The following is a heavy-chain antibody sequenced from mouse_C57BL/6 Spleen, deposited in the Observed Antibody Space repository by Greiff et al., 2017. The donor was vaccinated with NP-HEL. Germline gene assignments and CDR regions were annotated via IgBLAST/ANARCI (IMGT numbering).Heavy chain of an antibody. D-gene: IGHD5-1*01. CDR3: ARWEYASGWFAY. CDR1: GYAFSSYW. J-gene: IGHJ3*01. V-gene: IGHV1-80*01. CDR2: IYPGNGYT. Sequence: QVQLQQSGAELVKPGASVKISCKASGYAFSSYWMNWVKQRPGQGLEWIGQIYPGNGYTNYNGKFKGKATLTADKSSSTAYMQLSSLTSEDSAVYYCARWEYASGWFAYWGQGTLLTVSA.